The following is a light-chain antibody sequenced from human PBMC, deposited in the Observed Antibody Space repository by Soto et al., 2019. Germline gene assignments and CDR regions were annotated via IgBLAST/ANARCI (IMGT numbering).Light chain of an antibody. J-gene: IGKJ4*01. V-gene: IGKV3-15*01. CDR1: QSINSA. CDR3: QHYNKWPPWLT. CDR2: GAS. Sequence: EIEMTQSPATLSVSPGERATLSCRASQSINSALAWYQQKPGQSPRLLIYGASTRATGIPTRFSGSGSGTEFTLTISSLQSEDLAVYYCQHYNKWPPWLTFGGGTKLEIK.